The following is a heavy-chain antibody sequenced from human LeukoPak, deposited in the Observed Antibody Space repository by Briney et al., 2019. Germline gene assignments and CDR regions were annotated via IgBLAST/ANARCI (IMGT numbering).Heavy chain of an antibody. CDR3: AKCALESSGYYLFLFDS. D-gene: IGHD3-22*01. CDR2: IIDSGGST. Sequence: GGSLRLSCAASGFTFSSYAMSWVHQAPGKGLEWVSGIIDSGGSTYYADSVKGRFTISRDNSKNTLYLQMNRLRADDTAAYYCAKCALESSGYYLFLFDSWGQGALVAVSS. V-gene: IGHV3-23*01. J-gene: IGHJ5*01. CDR1: GFTFSSYA.